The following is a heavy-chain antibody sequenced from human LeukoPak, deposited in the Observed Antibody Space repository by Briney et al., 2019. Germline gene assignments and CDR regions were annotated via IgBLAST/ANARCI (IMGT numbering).Heavy chain of an antibody. CDR1: GYTFTSYG. V-gene: IGHV1-18*01. CDR2: ISAYSGNT. Sequence: ASVKVSCKASGYTFTSYGISWVRQAPGQGLEWMGWISAYSGNTNYAQKLQGRVTMTTDTSTSTAYMELRSLRSDDTAVYYCARVSVATITFGYAFDIWGQGTMVTVSS. J-gene: IGHJ3*02. D-gene: IGHD5-12*01. CDR3: ARVSVATITFGYAFDI.